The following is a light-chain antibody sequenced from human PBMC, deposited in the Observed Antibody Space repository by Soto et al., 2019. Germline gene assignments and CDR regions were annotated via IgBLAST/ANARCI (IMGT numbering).Light chain of an antibody. CDR2: EVS. CDR1: SSDVGGYNY. Sequence: QSVLTQPASVSGSPGQSITISCTGTSSDVGGYNYVSWYQQHPGKAPKVMIYEVSNRPSGVSNRFSGSKSGNTASLTISGLQAEDEADYYCYSYRGSNAWVFGGGTKLTVL. CDR3: YSYRGSNAWV. J-gene: IGLJ3*02. V-gene: IGLV2-14*01.